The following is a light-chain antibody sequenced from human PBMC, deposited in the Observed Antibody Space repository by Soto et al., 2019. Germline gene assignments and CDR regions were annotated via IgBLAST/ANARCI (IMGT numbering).Light chain of an antibody. CDR2: DAS. V-gene: IGKV3-20*01. CDR3: QQYAGAPMT. CDR1: QTVSANY. J-gene: IGKJ5*01. Sequence: IGLTQSPGTLSLSPGERATLSCRASQTVSANYLGWYQQKPGQAPRLLIYDASSRASGIPDRFSGSGSGTDFTLTISRLEPEDSAVYYCQQYAGAPMTFGQGTRLEIK.